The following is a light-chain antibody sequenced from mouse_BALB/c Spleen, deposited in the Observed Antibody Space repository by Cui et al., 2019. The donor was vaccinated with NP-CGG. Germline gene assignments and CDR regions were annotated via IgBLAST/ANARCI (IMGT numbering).Light chain of an antibody. CDR1: SSVSY. J-gene: IGKJ5*01. CDR3: QQWSSYPLT. Sequence: QIVLTQSPAIMSASPGEKVTMTCSASSSVSYMYWYQQKPGSSPRLLIYDTSNLASGVPVRFSGSGSGTSYSLTISRMEAEDAATYYCQQWSSYPLTFGAGTKLKLK. V-gene: IGKV4-55*01. CDR2: DTS.